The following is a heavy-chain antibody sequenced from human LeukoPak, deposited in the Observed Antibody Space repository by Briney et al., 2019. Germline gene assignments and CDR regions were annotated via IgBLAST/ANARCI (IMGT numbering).Heavy chain of an antibody. V-gene: IGHV1-69*13. J-gene: IGHJ6*02. Sequence: SVKVSCKASGGTFSSYAISWVRQAPGQGLEWMGGIIPIFGTANYAQKFQGRVTITADESTSTAYMELSSLRSEDTAVYYCARDMELRYCSSTSCYYYYYGMDVWGQGTTVTVSS. D-gene: IGHD2-2*01. CDR2: IIPIFGTA. CDR3: ARDMELRYCSSTSCYYYYYGMDV. CDR1: GGTFSSYA.